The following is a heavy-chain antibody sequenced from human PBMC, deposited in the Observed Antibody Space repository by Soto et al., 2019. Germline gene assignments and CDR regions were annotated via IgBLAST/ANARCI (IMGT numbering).Heavy chain of an antibody. CDR2: INAGNGNT. J-gene: IGHJ4*02. V-gene: IGHV1-3*01. Sequence: QAHLVQSGTEVKMPGDSVQVSCTASGFVSTNHNFHWVRQAPGQRLEWMGRINAGNGNTQYSQNFQGRVTFTSDPSASTAFMEPTNLRFEDRAMYYCASDSGSNWRLWGQGTLVSVSS. CDR3: ASDSGSNWRL. CDR1: GFVSTNHN. D-gene: IGHD4-4*01.